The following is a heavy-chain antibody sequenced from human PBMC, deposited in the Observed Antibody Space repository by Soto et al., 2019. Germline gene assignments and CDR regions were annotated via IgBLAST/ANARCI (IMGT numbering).Heavy chain of an antibody. V-gene: IGHV4-31*03. D-gene: IGHD3-22*01. J-gene: IGHJ6*02. CDR2: IYYSGST. Sequence: SESLSLTCTVSGGSISSGGYYWSWIRQHPGKGLEWIGYIYYSGSTYYNPSLKSRVTISVDTSKNQFSLKLSSVTAADTAVYYCARGVVISSYYYYYGMDVWGQGTTVTVSS. CDR3: ARGVVISSYYYYYGMDV. CDR1: GGSISSGGYY.